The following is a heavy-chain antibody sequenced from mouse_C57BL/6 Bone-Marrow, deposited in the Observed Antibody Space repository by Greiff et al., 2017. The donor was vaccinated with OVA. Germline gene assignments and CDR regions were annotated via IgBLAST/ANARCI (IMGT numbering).Heavy chain of an antibody. V-gene: IGHV1-39*01. CDR1: GYSFTDYN. J-gene: IGHJ2*01. Sequence: EVQGVESGPELVKPGASVKISCKASGYSFTDYNMNWVKQSNGKSLEWIGVINPNYGTTSYNQKFKGKATLTVDQSSSTAYMQLNSLTSEDSAVYYCAREVKNYDYDDFDYWGQGTTLTVSS. CDR3: AREVKNYDYDDFDY. D-gene: IGHD2-4*01. CDR2: INPNYGTT.